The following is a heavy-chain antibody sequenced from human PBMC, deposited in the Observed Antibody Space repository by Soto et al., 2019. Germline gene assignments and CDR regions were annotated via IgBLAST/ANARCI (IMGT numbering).Heavy chain of an antibody. CDR3: AHLVPGPLSFAY. Sequence: QITLKESGPSLIKPTQTLALTCTFSGFSFNTRGVGVAWIRQPPGKTLEWLAVIYWDNDRRYRPSLTDRLSITKDMSTKQVVLTMTNVDPVDTGTYYCAHLVPGPLSFAYCGQGALVTVSS. D-gene: IGHD6-19*01. CDR2: IYWDNDR. J-gene: IGHJ4*02. CDR1: GFSFNTRGVG. V-gene: IGHV2-5*02.